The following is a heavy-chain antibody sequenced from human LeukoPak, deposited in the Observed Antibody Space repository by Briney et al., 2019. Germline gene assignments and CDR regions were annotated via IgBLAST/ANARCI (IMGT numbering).Heavy chain of an antibody. CDR2: IYYSGST. D-gene: IGHD3-10*01. V-gene: IGHV4-61*08. J-gene: IGHJ6*02. CDR1: GGSISSGDYY. CDR3: ARGHGSGGYYYGMDV. Sequence: SETLSLTCTVSGGSISSGDYYWSWIRQPPGKGLEWIGYIYYSGSTNYNPSLKSRVTISVDTSKNQFSLKLSSVTAADTAVYYCARGHGSGGYYYGMDVWGQGTTVTVSS.